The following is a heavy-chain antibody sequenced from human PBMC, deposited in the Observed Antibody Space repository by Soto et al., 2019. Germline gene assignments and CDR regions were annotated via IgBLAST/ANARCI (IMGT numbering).Heavy chain of an antibody. J-gene: IGHJ4*02. CDR1: GFTSGDYA. V-gene: IGHV3-49*03. Sequence: GGSLRLSCTASGFTSGDYAMSWFRQAPGKGLEWVGFIRSKAYGGTTEYAASVKGRFTISRDDSKSIAYLQMNSLKTEDTAVYYCTRATGDYIIDYWGQGTLVTVSS. D-gene: IGHD4-17*01. CDR2: IRSKAYGGTT. CDR3: TRATGDYIIDY.